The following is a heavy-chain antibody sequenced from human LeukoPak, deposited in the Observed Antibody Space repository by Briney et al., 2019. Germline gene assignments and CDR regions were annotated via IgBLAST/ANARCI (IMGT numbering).Heavy chain of an antibody. D-gene: IGHD6-19*01. Sequence: SETLSLTCTVSGGPIRSTSYYWGWIRQPPGKGLEWLGSVHYSGSTYDNPSLRSRVTISVDTSKNQFSLKLISVTAADMAVYYCARRSTVAGRGRFDPWGQGTLVTVSS. CDR2: VHYSGST. V-gene: IGHV4-39*01. CDR3: ARRSTVAGRGRFDP. CDR1: GGPIRSTSYY. J-gene: IGHJ5*02.